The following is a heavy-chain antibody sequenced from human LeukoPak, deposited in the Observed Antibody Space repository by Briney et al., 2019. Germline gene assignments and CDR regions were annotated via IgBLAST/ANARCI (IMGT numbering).Heavy chain of an antibody. Sequence: GGSLRLSCAASGFTFSDYYMSWIRQAPGKGLEWVAYISSSGSTIYYADSVKGRFTISRDNAKNSLYLQMNSLRAEDTAVYYCAKDQSSSWHRWWFDPWGQGTLVTVSS. J-gene: IGHJ5*02. CDR1: GFTFSDYY. D-gene: IGHD6-13*01. CDR2: ISSSGSTI. CDR3: AKDQSSSWHRWWFDP. V-gene: IGHV3-11*01.